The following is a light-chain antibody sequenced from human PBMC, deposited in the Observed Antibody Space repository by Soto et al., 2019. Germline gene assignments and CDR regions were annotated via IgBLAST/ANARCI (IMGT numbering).Light chain of an antibody. Sequence: QSALTQPASVSGSPGQSITISCTGSSGDIGDYKYVSWYKQHPGKAPKLMIYDVRNRPSGVSNRFSGSKSGNTASLTISGLQAEDEADYYCSSYTSTNFVIFGGGTKLTVL. J-gene: IGLJ2*01. CDR3: SSYTSTNFVI. CDR2: DVR. CDR1: SGDIGDYKY. V-gene: IGLV2-14*03.